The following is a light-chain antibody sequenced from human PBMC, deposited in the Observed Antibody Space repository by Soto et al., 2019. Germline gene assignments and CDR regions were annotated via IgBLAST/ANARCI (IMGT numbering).Light chain of an antibody. CDR3: QQYYSSLT. V-gene: IGKV4-1*01. CDR2: WAS. CDR1: QTVFHSSYNKDF. Sequence: DIVMTQSPVSLSVSLGERATINCKSSQTVFHSSYNKDFLAWYQQKPGQPPKLLFYWASTRESGVPARFSGGGSGTDFSLTISSLQAADVAVYYCQQYYSSLTFGQGTKLEIK. J-gene: IGKJ2*01.